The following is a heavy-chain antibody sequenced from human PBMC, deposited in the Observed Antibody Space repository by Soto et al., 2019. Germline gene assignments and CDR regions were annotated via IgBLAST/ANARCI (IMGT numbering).Heavy chain of an antibody. CDR1: GYTLTELP. V-gene: IGHV1-24*01. Sequence: ASVKVSCKVSGYTLTELPMHWVRQAPGKGLEWMGGFDPEDGETIYAQKFQGRVTMTEDTSTDTAYMELSSLRSEDTAVYYCATGRAYDSSGYWTGIDYWGQGTLVTVSS. CDR2: FDPEDGET. D-gene: IGHD3-22*01. J-gene: IGHJ4*02. CDR3: ATGRAYDSSGYWTGIDY.